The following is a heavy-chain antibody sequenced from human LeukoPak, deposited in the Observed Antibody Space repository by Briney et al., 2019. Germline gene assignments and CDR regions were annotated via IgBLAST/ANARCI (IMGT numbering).Heavy chain of an antibody. CDR2: IYYSGST. D-gene: IGHD5-12*01. V-gene: IGHV4-59*01. Sequence: SETLSLTCTVSGGSISSYYWSWIRQPPGKGLEWIGYIYYSGSTNYNPSLKSRVTISVDMSKNQFSLKLSSVTAADTAVYYCAIVPYSGYDFISDYWGQGTLVTVSS. CDR1: GGSISSYY. CDR3: AIVPYSGYDFISDY. J-gene: IGHJ4*02.